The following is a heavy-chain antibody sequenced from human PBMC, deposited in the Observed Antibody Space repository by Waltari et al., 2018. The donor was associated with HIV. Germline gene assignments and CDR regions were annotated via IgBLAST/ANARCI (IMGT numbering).Heavy chain of an antibody. D-gene: IGHD3-3*01. CDR3: AHRRGTIFGVVDHYYYGMDV. J-gene: IGHJ6*02. V-gene: IGHV2-5*01. CDR2: IYWNDDK. CDR1: GFSLSTSGVG. Sequence: QITLKESGPTLVKPTQTLTLTCTFSGFSLSTSGVGVGWICQPPGKALEWLALIYWNDDKRYSPSLKSRLTITKDTSKNQVVLRMTNMDPVDTATYYCAHRRGTIFGVVDHYYYGMDVWGQGTTVTVSS.